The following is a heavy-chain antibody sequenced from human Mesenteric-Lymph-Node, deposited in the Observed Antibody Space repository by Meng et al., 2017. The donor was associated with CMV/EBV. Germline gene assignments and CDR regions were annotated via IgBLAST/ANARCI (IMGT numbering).Heavy chain of an antibody. CDR3: ARDHEGLDY. V-gene: IGHV3-74*01. CDR2: IISDGSST. J-gene: IGHJ4*02. Sequence: LRLSCEASGFTFSSYWMHWVRQAPGKGLMWVSRIISDGSSTIYADSVKGRFTISRDNAKNTLYLQMNSLRAEDTAVYYCARDHEGLDYWGQGTLVTVSS. CDR1: GFTFSSYW.